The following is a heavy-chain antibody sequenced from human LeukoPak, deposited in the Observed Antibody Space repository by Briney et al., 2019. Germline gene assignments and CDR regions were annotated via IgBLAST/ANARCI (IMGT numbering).Heavy chain of an antibody. Sequence: SSGTLSLTCAVSGGSISSSNWWSWVRQPPGKGLEWIGEIYHSGSTNYNPSLKSRVTISVDKSKNQFSLKLSSVTAADTAVYYCARDFGARVTTPKYWGQGTLVTVSS. D-gene: IGHD4-11*01. V-gene: IGHV4-4*02. CDR3: ARDFGARVTTPKY. CDR2: IYHSGST. CDR1: GGSISSSNW. J-gene: IGHJ4*02.